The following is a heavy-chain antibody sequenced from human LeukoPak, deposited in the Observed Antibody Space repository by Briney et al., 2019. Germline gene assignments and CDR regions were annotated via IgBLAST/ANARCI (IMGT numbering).Heavy chain of an antibody. CDR3: ARRAGGYSNGWYEDY. CDR2: IYPGDSDT. J-gene: IGHJ4*02. D-gene: IGHD6-19*01. Sequence: GESLKISCKGSGYSFTSYWIGWVRQMPGKGLEWMGIIYPGDSDTRYSPSFQGQVTISADKSISTAYLQWSSLKASDTAMYYCARRAGGYSNGWYEDYWGQGTLVTVSS. CDR1: GYSFTSYW. V-gene: IGHV5-51*01.